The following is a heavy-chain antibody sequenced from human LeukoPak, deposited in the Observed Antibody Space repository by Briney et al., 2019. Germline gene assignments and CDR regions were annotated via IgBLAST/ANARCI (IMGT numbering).Heavy chain of an antibody. V-gene: IGHV3-53*01. J-gene: IGHJ4*02. CDR1: GFTVSSNY. Sequence: GGSLRLSCAASGFTVSSNYMSWVRQAPGKGLEWVSVIYSGGTTYYADSVKGRFTISRDNSKNTLYLQMNSLRGEDTAVYYCARVLSVSYCDSWGQGTLVTVSS. CDR2: IYSGGTT. D-gene: IGHD2/OR15-2a*01. CDR3: ARVLSVSYCDS.